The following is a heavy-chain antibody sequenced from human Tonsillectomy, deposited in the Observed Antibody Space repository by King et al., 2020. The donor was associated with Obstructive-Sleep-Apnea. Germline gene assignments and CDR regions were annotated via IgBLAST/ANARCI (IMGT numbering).Heavy chain of an antibody. V-gene: IGHV4-31*03. Sequence: PLQESGPGLVKPSQTLSLTCTVSGGSISSGGYYWSWIRQHPGKGLEWIGYIYYSGSTYYNPSLKSRVTISVDTSKNQFSLKLSSVTAADTAVYYCARGIAMVRGVIMRYFDYWGQGTLVTVSS. D-gene: IGHD3-10*01. CDR3: ARGIAMVRGVIMRYFDY. CDR1: GGSISSGGYY. CDR2: IYYSGST. J-gene: IGHJ4*02.